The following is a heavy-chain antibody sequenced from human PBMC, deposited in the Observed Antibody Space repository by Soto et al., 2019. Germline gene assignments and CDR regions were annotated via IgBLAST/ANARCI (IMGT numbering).Heavy chain of an antibody. V-gene: IGHV4-39*01. CDR3: ARPLKLAVSGFDP. J-gene: IGHJ5*02. D-gene: IGHD3-3*02. CDR2: IHYRANS. Sequence: SETLSLTCAVSGDSISSSSYYWAWIRHPPGKGLEWIGSIHYRANSYYSPSLKSRITISVDTSKNQISLRQSSVTAADPAVYYCARPLKLAVSGFDPWGQGIRVTVSS. CDR1: GDSISSSSYY.